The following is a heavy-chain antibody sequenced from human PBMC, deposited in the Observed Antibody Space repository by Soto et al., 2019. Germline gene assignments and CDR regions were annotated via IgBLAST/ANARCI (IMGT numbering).Heavy chain of an antibody. CDR2: ISSSSSTI. Sequence: GGSLRLSCAASGFTFSSYSMNWVRQAPGKGLEWVSYISSSSSTIYYADSVKGRFTISRDNAKNSLYLQMNSLRAEDTAVYYCARDHCSSTSCDEGWFDPWGQGTLVTVSS. J-gene: IGHJ5*02. D-gene: IGHD2-2*01. V-gene: IGHV3-48*01. CDR3: ARDHCSSTSCDEGWFDP. CDR1: GFTFSSYS.